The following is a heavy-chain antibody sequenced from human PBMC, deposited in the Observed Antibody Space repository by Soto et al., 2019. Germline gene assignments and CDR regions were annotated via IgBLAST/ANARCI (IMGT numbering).Heavy chain of an antibody. D-gene: IGHD1-7*01. Sequence: QAQLVESGGGVVQPGTSLRLSCAASGFTISTHGMHWVRQAPGKGLEWLANIWYDGSNKFYAESVKGRFSISKDNSKNTLYLQMSSLRAEETAVYYCAAATTWNFHFPHWGQGTQVTVSS. CDR2: IWYDGSNK. CDR3: AAATTWNFHFPH. CDR1: GFTISTHG. V-gene: IGHV3-33*03. J-gene: IGHJ4*02.